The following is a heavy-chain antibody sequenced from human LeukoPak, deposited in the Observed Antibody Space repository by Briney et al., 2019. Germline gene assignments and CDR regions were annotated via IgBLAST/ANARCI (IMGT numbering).Heavy chain of an antibody. CDR2: IWYDGSQR. Sequence: GGSLRLSCAVSGFTIKNFGMHWVRQAPGKGLEGVAVIWYDGSQRHYIDSVKGRFAISRENSMNTLSLEMNGLRVEDTAVYYCVRGADMNYNFENSFYFDSWGQGALVIVSS. V-gene: IGHV3-33*01. D-gene: IGHD3-3*01. CDR1: GFTIKNFG. J-gene: IGHJ4*02. CDR3: VRGADMNYNFENSFYFDS.